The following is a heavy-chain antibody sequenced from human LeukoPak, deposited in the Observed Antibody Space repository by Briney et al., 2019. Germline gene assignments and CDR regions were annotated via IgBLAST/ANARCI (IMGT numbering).Heavy chain of an antibody. V-gene: IGHV3-30*14. J-gene: IGHJ4*02. Sequence: GRSLRLSCAASGFTFSSYAMHWVRQAPGKGLEWVAVISYDGSNKYYADSVKGRFTISRDDSKNTLYLQMNSLRAEDTAVYYCARDSPDRGYTYALDYWGQGTLVTVSS. CDR3: ARDSPDRGYTYALDY. CDR2: ISYDGSNK. CDR1: GFTFSSYA. D-gene: IGHD5-18*01.